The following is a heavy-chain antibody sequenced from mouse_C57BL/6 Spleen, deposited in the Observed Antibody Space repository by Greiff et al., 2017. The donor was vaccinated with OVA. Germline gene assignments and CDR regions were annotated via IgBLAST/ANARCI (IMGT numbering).Heavy chain of an antibody. CDR2: IRSKSNNYAT. J-gene: IGHJ2*01. D-gene: IGHD2-5*01. CDR3: VREMIVTTTTFLDD. CDR1: GFSFNTYA. Sequence: EVKLMESGGGLVQPKGSLKLSCAASGFSFNTYAMNWVRQAPGKGLEWVARIRSKSNNYATYYADSVKDRFTISRDDSESMLYLQMNNLKTEDTAMYYCVREMIVTTTTFLDDWGQGTTLTVSS. V-gene: IGHV10-1*01.